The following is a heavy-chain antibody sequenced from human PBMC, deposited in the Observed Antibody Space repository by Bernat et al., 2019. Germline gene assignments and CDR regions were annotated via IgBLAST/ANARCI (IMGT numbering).Heavy chain of an antibody. V-gene: IGHV3-23*01. CDR1: GFTFSKSA. CDR3: AKDYDTGWSGCFDP. CDR2: ISENGLNT. Sequence: EVQLLESGGGLVQPGGALRLSCVASGFTFSKSALSWVRQAPGKGPEWVSSISENGLNTYYADSVKGLFTISRDNSRNTLYVQMNSLRADDTAVYYCAKDYDTGWSGCFDPWGQGTLVTVSS. D-gene: IGHD6-19*01. J-gene: IGHJ5*02.